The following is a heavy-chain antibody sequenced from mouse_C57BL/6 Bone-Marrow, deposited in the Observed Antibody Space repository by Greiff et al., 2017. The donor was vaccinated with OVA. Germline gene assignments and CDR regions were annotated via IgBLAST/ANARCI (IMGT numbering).Heavy chain of an antibody. Sequence: VQLQQSGPGLVAPSQSLSITCTVSGFSLTSYAISWVRQPPGKGLEWLGVIWTGGGTNYNSALKSRLSISKDNSKSQVFLKMNSLQTDDTARYYCAMIYVGYYYWYFDVWGTGTTVTVSS. D-gene: IGHD2-3*01. V-gene: IGHV2-9-1*01. J-gene: IGHJ1*03. CDR1: GFSLTSYA. CDR3: AMIYVGYYYWYFDV. CDR2: IWTGGGT.